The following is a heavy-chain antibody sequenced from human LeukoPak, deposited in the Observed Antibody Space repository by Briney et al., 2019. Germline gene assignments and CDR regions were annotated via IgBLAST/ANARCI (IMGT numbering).Heavy chain of an antibody. Sequence: QTGGSLRPSCAASGFTFSNYGMHWVRQAPGKGLEWVAVISYDGSDKFYADSVKGRSTISRDSSKNTLYLQMNSLRPEDTAVYYCARARPSMWIDYWGQGTLVTVSS. CDR1: GFTFSNYG. CDR3: ARARPSMWIDY. D-gene: IGHD5-12*01. CDR2: ISYDGSDK. J-gene: IGHJ4*02. V-gene: IGHV3-30*03.